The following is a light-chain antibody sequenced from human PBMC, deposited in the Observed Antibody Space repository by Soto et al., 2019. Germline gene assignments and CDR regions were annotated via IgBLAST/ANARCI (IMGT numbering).Light chain of an antibody. J-gene: IGKJ1*01. CDR1: QSVSSN. V-gene: IGKV3-15*01. Sequence: EIVMTQSPATLSVSPGERATLSCRASQSVSSNLAWHQQKPGQAPRLLIYSASTRATGTPARFSGSRSGTEFTLTISSLQSEDFAVYYCQQYHNWPPAFVQGTKVEIK. CDR2: SAS. CDR3: QQYHNWPPA.